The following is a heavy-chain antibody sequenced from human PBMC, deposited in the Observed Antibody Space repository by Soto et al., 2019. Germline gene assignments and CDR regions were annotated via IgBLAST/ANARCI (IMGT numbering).Heavy chain of an antibody. D-gene: IGHD3-3*01. Sequence: PSETLSLTCTVSGGSISSSSYYWGWIRQPPGKGLEWIGSIYYSGSTYYNPSLKSRVTISVDTSKNQFSLKLSSVTAADTAVYYCARLYYDFWSGYFVYWGQGTLVTVSS. V-gene: IGHV4-39*01. CDR2: IYYSGST. CDR1: GGSISSSSYY. J-gene: IGHJ4*02. CDR3: ARLYYDFWSGYFVY.